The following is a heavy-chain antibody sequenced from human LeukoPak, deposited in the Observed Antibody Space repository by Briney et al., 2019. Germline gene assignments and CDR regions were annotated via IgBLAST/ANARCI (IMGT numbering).Heavy chain of an antibody. V-gene: IGHV3-7*01. CDR2: IKQDGSEK. CDR1: GFTFSSYG. Sequence: GGSLRLSCAASGFTFSSYGMSWVRQAPGKGLEWVANIKQDGSEKYYVDSVKGRFTISRDNAKNSLYLQMNSLRAEDTAVYYCARDLGWPQFDPWGQGTLVTVSS. J-gene: IGHJ5*02. D-gene: IGHD2-15*01. CDR3: ARDLGWPQFDP.